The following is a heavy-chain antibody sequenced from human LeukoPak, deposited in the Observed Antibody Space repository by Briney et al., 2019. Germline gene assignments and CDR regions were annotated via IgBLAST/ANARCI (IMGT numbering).Heavy chain of an antibody. D-gene: IGHD3-10*01. CDR3: ARDRALWDAFDI. CDR1: GGSISSYY. V-gene: IGHV4-59*01. Sequence: SETLSLTCTVSGGSISSYYWSWIRQPPGKGLEWIGYIYYSGSTNYNPSLKSRVTISVGTSKDQFSLKLSSVTAADTAVYYCARDRALWDAFDIWGQGTMVTVSS. J-gene: IGHJ3*02. CDR2: IYYSGST.